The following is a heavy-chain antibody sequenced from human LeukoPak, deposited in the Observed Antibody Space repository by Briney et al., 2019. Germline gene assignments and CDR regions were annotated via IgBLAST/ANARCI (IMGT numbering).Heavy chain of an antibody. J-gene: IGHJ4*02. V-gene: IGHV4-4*07. Sequence: PSETLSLTCTVSGGSISTYYWTWIRQPAGQGLEWIGRIYTSGSTNYNPSLKSRVTMSVDTSRNQFSLKLSSVTAADTAVYFCARGGGYGDYGYVDYWGQGTLVTVSS. CDR3: ARGGGYGDYGYVDY. CDR1: GGSISTYY. CDR2: IYTSGST. D-gene: IGHD4-17*01.